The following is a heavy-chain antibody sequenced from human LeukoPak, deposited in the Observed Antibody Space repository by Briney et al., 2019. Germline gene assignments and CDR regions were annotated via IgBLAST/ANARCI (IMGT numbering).Heavy chain of an antibody. V-gene: IGHV4-59*08. D-gene: IGHD3-22*01. Sequence: SETLSLTCTVSGASISTYYWSWIRQPPGKGLEWLGYIYFTGSTNYNPSLESRVSISVDTSKNHFSLRLSSVTAADTAVYYCARHVPYYYDSSRYSNDAFDIWGQGTMVTVSS. CDR1: GASISTYY. J-gene: IGHJ3*02. CDR3: ARHVPYYYDSSRYSNDAFDI. CDR2: IYFTGST.